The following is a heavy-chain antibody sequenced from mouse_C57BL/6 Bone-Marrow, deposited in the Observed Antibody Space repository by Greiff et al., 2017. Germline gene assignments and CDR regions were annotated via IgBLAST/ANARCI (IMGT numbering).Heavy chain of an antibody. J-gene: IGHJ2*01. V-gene: IGHV1-61*01. CDR2: IYPSDSET. CDR1: GYTFTSYW. Sequence: QVQLQQSGAELVRPGSSVKLSCKASGYTFTSYWMDWVKQRPGQGLEWIGNIYPSDSETHYNQRFKDKATLTVDKSSSTAYMQLSSVTSEDSAVYYCARYWDGGDYWGQGTTLTVSS. CDR3: ARYWDGGDY. D-gene: IGHD4-1*01.